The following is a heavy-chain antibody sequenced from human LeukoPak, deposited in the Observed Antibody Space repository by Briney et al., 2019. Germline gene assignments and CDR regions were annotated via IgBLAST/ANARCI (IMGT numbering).Heavy chain of an antibody. CDR1: GFGFGQSE. CDR3: AKDFPHYYEVPHGMDV. CDR2: ISVRAGTI. J-gene: IGHJ6*02. V-gene: IGHV3-48*03. D-gene: IGHD3-22*01. Sequence: PGGSLRLSCAASGFGFGQSEMNWVRQAPGKGLGWLAYISVRAGTIYYGDSAEGRFTISRDDAKNSLYLQMNGLRVEDTAIYYCAKDFPHYYEVPHGMDVWGQGTTVTV.